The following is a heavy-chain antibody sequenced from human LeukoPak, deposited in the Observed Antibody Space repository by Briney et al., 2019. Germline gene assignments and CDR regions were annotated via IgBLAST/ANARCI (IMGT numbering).Heavy chain of an antibody. D-gene: IGHD2-21*01. CDR3: ARAFLVGYSPEEYFFDY. CDR2: IHHSGTT. Sequence: PSGTLSLTCGVSGGSIRSSNWWSWVRQPPGKGLEGIGEIHHSGTTNYNPSLKSRVTISVDQSKKQFSMKLNSVTAADTAVYYCARAFLVGYSPEEYFFDYWGQGTLVTVSS. J-gene: IGHJ4*02. V-gene: IGHV4-4*02. CDR1: GGSIRSSNW.